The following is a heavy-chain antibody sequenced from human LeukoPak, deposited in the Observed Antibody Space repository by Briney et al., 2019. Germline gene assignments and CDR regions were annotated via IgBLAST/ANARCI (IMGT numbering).Heavy chain of an antibody. J-gene: IGHJ4*02. V-gene: IGHV4-39*07. CDR3: ARSPLFDY. CDR1: GGSISSNSYY. CDR2: INHSRST. Sequence: SETLSLTCAVSGGSISSNSYYWSWIRQPPGKGLEWIGEINHSRSTNYNPSLKSRVTISVDTSKNQFSLKLSSVTAADTAVYYCARSPLFDYWGQGTLVTVSS.